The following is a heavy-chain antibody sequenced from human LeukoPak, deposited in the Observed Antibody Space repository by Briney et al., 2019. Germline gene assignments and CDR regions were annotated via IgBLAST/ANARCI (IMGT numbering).Heavy chain of an antibody. CDR2: ISGRGGDT. CDR1: GFTFSSYA. D-gene: IGHD2-2*01. Sequence: GGSLRLSCAASGFTFSSYAMSWVRQAPGKGLEWVSVISGRGGDTYYADSVKGRFTISRHNSKNTLYLQMNSLRAEDTAIYYCAKTGCTSTGCYENYWGQGTLVTVSS. CDR3: AKTGCTSTGCYENY. V-gene: IGHV3-23*01. J-gene: IGHJ4*02.